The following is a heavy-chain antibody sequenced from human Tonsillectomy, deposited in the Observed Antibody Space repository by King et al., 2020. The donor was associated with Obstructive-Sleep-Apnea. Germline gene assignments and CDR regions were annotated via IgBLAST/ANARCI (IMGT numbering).Heavy chain of an antibody. J-gene: IGHJ4*02. Sequence: VQLVESGGALVQPGGSLRLSCAASGFTFSSYWMHWVRQAPGKGLVWFSLMNPDGSVAIYADSVKGRFTISRDNAKNTLYLQMNDLRPGDTARYYCARPTVTLEYWGQGSQVTVSS. CDR1: GFTFSSYW. V-gene: IGHV3-74*01. CDR2: MNPDGSVA. CDR3: ARPTVTLEY. D-gene: IGHD4-17*01.